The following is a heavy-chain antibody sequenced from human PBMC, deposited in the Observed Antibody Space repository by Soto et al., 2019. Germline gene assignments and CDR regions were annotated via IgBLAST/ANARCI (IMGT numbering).Heavy chain of an antibody. CDR3: ARSPGGGGY. J-gene: IGHJ4*02. V-gene: IGHV3-53*01. D-gene: IGHD3-10*01. CDR2: IYSGGYT. CDR1: GFTVSNNY. Sequence: EVQLVESGGGLIQPGGSLRLSCAVSGFTVSNNYMSWVRQAPGKGLEGVSVIYSGGYTAYGDSVKGRFTISRDNSKNTQNLKMNSLRAAPLPVFDGARSPGGGGYWGQGTLVTVSS.